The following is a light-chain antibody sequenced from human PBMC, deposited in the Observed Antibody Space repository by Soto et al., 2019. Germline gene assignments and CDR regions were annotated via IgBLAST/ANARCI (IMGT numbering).Light chain of an antibody. CDR2: GAS. J-gene: IGKJ2*01. CDR3: QQYGSSPLYA. V-gene: IGKV3-20*01. Sequence: EIVLTQSPGTLSLSPGERATLSCRASQSINSSYLAWYQQKPGQAPRLLIYGASSRATGIPDRFSGGGSGTDFPLTLSSLEPEAFAVYYCQQYGSSPLYAFGPGTTLEIK. CDR1: QSINSSY.